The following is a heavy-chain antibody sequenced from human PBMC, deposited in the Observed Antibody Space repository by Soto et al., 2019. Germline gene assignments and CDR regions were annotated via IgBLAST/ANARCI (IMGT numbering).Heavy chain of an antibody. D-gene: IGHD1-26*01. J-gene: IGHJ4*02. CDR2: ISYDGSNK. CDR3: ARSGSYQYFFDY. CDR1: GFTFSSYA. Sequence: PGGSLRLSCAASGFTFSSYAMHWVRQAPGKGLEWVAVISYDGSNKYYADSVKGRFTISRDNSKKTLYLQMNSLRAEDTAVYYCARSGSYQYFFDYWGQGTLVTVSS. V-gene: IGHV3-30-3*01.